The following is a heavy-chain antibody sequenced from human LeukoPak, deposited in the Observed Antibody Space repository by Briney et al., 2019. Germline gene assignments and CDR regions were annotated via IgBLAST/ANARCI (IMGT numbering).Heavy chain of an antibody. CDR1: GFTFSSYG. D-gene: IGHD6-19*01. CDR3: AKDPGIAVAGRLGY. V-gene: IGHV3-30*18. Sequence: PGGSLRLSCAASGFTFSSYGMHWVRQAPGKGLEWVAVISYDGSNKYYADSVKGRFTISRDNSKNTLYLQMNSLRAEDTAVYYCAKDPGIAVAGRLGYWGQGTLVTVSS. J-gene: IGHJ4*02. CDR2: ISYDGSNK.